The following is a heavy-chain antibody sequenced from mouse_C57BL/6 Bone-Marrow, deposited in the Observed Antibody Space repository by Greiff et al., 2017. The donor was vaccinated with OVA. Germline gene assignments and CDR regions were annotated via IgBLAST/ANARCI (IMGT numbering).Heavy chain of an antibody. J-gene: IGHJ1*03. CDR2: IDPSDSYT. CDR1: GYTFTSYW. Sequence: VQLQQSGAELVKPGASVKLSCKASGYTFTSYWMQWVKQRPGQGLEWIGEIDPSDSYTNYNQKFKGKATLTVDTSSSTAYMQLSSLTSEDSAVYYCARDYWYFDVWGTGTTVTVSS. V-gene: IGHV1-50*01. CDR3: ARDYWYFDV.